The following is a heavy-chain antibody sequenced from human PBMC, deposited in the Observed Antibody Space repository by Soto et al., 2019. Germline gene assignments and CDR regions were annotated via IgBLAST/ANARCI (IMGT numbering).Heavy chain of an antibody. CDR2: IYNTGTT. CDR1: GGSTTTGSFY. CDR3: ARGVGGYYSLDY. D-gene: IGHD3-10*01. V-gene: IGHV4-31*03. Sequence: SETLSLTCTVSGGSTTTGSFYWTWIRQHPGKGLEWIGYIYNTGTTFYDPSLKSRVSISLAPSEDQFSLKLSSVTAADTAIYYCARGVGGYYSLDYWGQGTLVTVSS. J-gene: IGHJ4*02.